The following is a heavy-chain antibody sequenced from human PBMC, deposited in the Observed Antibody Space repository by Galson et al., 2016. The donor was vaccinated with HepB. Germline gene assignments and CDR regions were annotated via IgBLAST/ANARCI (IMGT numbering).Heavy chain of an antibody. J-gene: IGHJ2*01. CDR2: ISTSSSTI. Sequence: SLRLSCAASGFAFSTYSMDWVRQAPGKGLEWISYISTSSSTIYYADSVKGRFTIARDDATNSLYLQMNSLRDEDTAVYYCAKEDTATTGAKTTWVWYFDLWGRGTLVTVSS. CDR1: GFAFSTYS. V-gene: IGHV3-48*02. D-gene: IGHD1-7*01. CDR3: AKEDTATTGAKTTWVWYFDL.